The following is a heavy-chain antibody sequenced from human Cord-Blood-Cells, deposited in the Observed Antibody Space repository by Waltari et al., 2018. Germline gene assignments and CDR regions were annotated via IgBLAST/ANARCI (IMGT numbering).Heavy chain of an antibody. CDR3: AFTVAGRDWFDP. J-gene: IGHJ5*02. CDR1: GYNIPAYY. D-gene: IGHD6-19*01. V-gene: IGHV1-2*06. CDR2: INPNSGGT. Sequence: QVQLVQSGAEVKKPGASVKVSCKASGYNIPAYYMHRVRPAPGQGLEWMGRINPNSGGTNYAQKFQGRVTMTRDTSISTAYMGLSRLRSDDTAVYYCAFTVAGRDWFDPWGQGTLVTVSS.